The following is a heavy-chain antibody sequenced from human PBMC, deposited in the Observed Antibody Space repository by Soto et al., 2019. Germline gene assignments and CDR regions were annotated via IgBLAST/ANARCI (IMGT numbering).Heavy chain of an antibody. CDR3: ARLMHYSNYGGSPHSGFDM. D-gene: IGHD2-21*01. CDR1: GYTFTDYF. J-gene: IGHJ3*02. CDR2: INPYSGGA. V-gene: IGHV1-2*02. Sequence: ASVKVSCKASGYTFTDYFIHWVRQAPGQGLEWIGWINPYSGGADLSQKFQGRVTMTRDTSISTAYMEVSSLRSDDTAVFYCARLMHYSNYGGSPHSGFDMWGQGKLVTV.